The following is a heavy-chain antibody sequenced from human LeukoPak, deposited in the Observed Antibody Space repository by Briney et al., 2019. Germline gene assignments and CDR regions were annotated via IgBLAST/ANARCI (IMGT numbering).Heavy chain of an antibody. CDR2: IYPGDSDT. J-gene: IGHJ4*02. D-gene: IGHD5-12*01. CDR3: AKRGYSGSYYFDY. V-gene: IGHV5-51*01. CDR1: GYSFTSHW. Sequence: GESLKISCQGSGYSFTSHWIGWVRQMPGKGLEWMGIIYPGDSDTRYSPSFQGQVTISADKSINTAYLQWSSLKASDTAKYYCAKRGYSGSYYFDYWGQGTLVTVSS.